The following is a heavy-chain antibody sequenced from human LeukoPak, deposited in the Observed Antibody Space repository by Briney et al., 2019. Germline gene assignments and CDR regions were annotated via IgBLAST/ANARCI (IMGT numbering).Heavy chain of an antibody. CDR3: ARDRLDYYDSNGYYCAFDI. CDR2: ITSSSGHT. Sequence: PGGSLRLSCAASGFTFSDYYMSWIRQAPGEGLEWISYITSSSGHTTYADSVKGRFTISRDNAKNSLYLQMNSLRADDTAVYYCARDRLDYYDSNGYYCAFDIWGQGTMVNVSS. D-gene: IGHD3-22*01. CDR1: GFTFSDYY. V-gene: IGHV3-11*05. J-gene: IGHJ3*02.